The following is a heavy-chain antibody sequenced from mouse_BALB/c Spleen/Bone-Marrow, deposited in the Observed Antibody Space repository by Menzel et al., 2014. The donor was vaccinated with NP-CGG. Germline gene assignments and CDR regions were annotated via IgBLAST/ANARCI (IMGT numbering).Heavy chain of an antibody. CDR1: GFSLTSYG. D-gene: IGHD1-1*01. Sequence: QVQLQQSGPGPVAPSQSLSIPCTVSGFSLTSYGVHWVRQPPGKVLEWLGVIWAGGSTNYNSALMSRLSISKDNSKSXVFLKMNSLQTDDTAMYYCARGSYYEGAMDYWGQGTSVTVSS. V-gene: IGHV2-9*02. CDR3: ARGSYYEGAMDY. CDR2: IWAGGST. J-gene: IGHJ4*01.